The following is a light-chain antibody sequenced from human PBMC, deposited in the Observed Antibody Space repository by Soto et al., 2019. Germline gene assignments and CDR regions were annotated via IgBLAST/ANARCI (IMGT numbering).Light chain of an antibody. CDR2: EDI. CDR3: CSYAGGASVV. CDR1: ISDVGRYNP. V-gene: IGLV2-23*01. Sequence: QSALTQPASVSGSPGQSITISCTGTISDVGRYNPVSWYQQHPDKAPKLIIYEDIERPSGVSHRFSGSTSGNTASLTISGFQTEDEAKYICCSYAGGASVVFGGGTKLTVL. J-gene: IGLJ2*01.